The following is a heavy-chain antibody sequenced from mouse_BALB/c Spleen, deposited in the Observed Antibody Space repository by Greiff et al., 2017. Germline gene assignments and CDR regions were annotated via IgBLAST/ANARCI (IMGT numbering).Heavy chain of an antibody. CDR3: ARRSYYGSSYAMDY. J-gene: IGHJ4*01. Sequence: LVKTGASVKISCKASGYSFTGYYMHWVKQSHGKSLEWIGYISCYNGATSYNQKFKGKATFTVDTSSSTAYMQFNSLTSEDSAVYYCARRSYYGSSYAMDYWGQGTSVTVSS. CDR2: ISCYNGAT. V-gene: IGHV1S34*01. D-gene: IGHD1-1*01. CDR1: GYSFTGYY.